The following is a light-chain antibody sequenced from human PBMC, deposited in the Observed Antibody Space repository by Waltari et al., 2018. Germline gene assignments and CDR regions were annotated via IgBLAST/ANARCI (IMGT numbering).Light chain of an antibody. CDR1: SSDVGGYNF. CDR3: CSYAGSYTPWV. J-gene: IGLJ3*02. V-gene: IGLV2-11*01. Sequence: QSALTQPRSVSGSPGQSVTISCTGTSSDVGGYNFVSWYQQHPGKAPKLIVYSGNKRPSGVPDRFSGSKSGNTASLTISGLQAEDEADYYCCSYAGSYTPWVFGGGTKVTVL. CDR2: SGN.